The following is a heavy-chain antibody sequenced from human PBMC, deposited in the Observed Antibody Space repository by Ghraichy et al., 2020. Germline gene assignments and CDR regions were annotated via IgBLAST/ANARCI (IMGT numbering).Heavy chain of an antibody. CDR3: ASLGYNWNRTPYYYYYMDV. CDR1: GGSISSGGYS. V-gene: IGHV4-30-2*01. Sequence: LRLSCAVSGGSISSGGYSWSWIRQPPGKGLEWIGYIYHSGSTYYNPSLKSRVTISVDRSKNQFSLKLSSVTAADTAVYYCASLGYNWNRTPYYYYYMDVWGKGTTVTVSS. D-gene: IGHD1-20*01. J-gene: IGHJ6*03. CDR2: IYHSGST.